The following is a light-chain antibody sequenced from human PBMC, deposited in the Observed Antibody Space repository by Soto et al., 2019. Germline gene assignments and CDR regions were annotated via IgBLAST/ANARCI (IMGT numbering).Light chain of an antibody. CDR1: SSDVGGYNY. CDR3: SSYTSSTTEV. Sequence: QSALTQPASVSGSPGQSITISCTGTSSDVGGYNYVSWYQHHPGKAPKLMIYDVSSRPSGVSYRFSGSKSGNTASLTISGLQAEDEADYCCSSYTSSTTEVFGTGTKLTVL. V-gene: IGLV2-14*03. J-gene: IGLJ1*01. CDR2: DVS.